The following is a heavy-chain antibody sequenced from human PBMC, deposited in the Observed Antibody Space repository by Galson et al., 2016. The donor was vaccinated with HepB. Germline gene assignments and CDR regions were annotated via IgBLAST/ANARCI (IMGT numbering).Heavy chain of an antibody. Sequence: SLRLSCAASGFNSGTSGMSWVRQAPGKGLEWMSNIRPTRSEQYYADSVRGRFTISRDNDKNSLYLQMNSLRAGDTGVYYCARPTGGGSPNYLDPWGQGTLVIVSS. V-gene: IGHV3-7*01. CDR1: GFNSGTSG. CDR3: ARPTGGGSPNYLDP. J-gene: IGHJ5*02. CDR2: IRPTRSEQ. D-gene: IGHD1-26*01.